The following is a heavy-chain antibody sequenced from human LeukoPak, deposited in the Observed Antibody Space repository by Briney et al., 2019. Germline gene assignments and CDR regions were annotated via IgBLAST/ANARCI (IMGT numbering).Heavy chain of an antibody. J-gene: IGHJ4*02. D-gene: IGHD4-17*01. Sequence: GGSLRLSCEASGFTYSSYAVHWVRQAPGKGLEWVAVISYDGGNKFYADSVKGRFTISRDNSKNTLYLQMNSLRAEDTAVYYCAKSDQSTVTTRALAFDYWGQGTLVTVSS. CDR1: GFTYSSYA. V-gene: IGHV3-30*04. CDR3: AKSDQSTVTTRALAFDY. CDR2: ISYDGGNK.